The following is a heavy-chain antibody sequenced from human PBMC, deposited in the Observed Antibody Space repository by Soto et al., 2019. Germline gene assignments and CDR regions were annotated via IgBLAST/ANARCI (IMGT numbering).Heavy chain of an antibody. CDR1: SGSMNIRKYY. D-gene: IGHD2-15*01. J-gene: IGHJ6*02. CDR3: TRHSTHLGGDD. V-gene: IGHV4-39*01. CDR2: IYYSGST. Sequence: PSESPSLTSTVSSGSMNIRKYYRAWIRQSPGKGLEWIASIYYSGSTYYNPSLKSRVTISADTSKNQFSLKLTSVTAADTAIYYCTRHSTHLGGDDWGQGTSVTLSS.